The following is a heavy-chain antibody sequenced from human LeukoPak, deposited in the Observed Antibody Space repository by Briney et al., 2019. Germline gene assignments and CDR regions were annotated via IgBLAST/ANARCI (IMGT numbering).Heavy chain of an antibody. D-gene: IGHD4-17*01. V-gene: IGHV4-59*12. Sequence: SETLSLTCTVSGGSISSYYWSWIRQPPGKGLEWIGYIYYSGSTNYNPSLKSRVTISVDTSKNQFSLKLSSVTAADTAVYYCARVPEQLPGHGDYREYYFDYWGQGTLVTVSS. CDR3: ARVPEQLPGHGDYREYYFDY. J-gene: IGHJ4*02. CDR1: GGSISSYY. CDR2: IYYSGST.